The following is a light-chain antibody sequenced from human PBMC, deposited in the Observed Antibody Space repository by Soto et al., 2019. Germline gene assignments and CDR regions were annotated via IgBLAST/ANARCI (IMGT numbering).Light chain of an antibody. Sequence: EIVLTQSPGTLSLSPGERATLSCRASQSVGNNYLGWFQQKPGQAPRLLVYNPSTRATGIPDRFSGSGSGTDFTLTISRLEREDFAGYYCHQYAFAPLTFGQGTKVDIK. CDR3: HQYAFAPLT. V-gene: IGKV3-20*01. J-gene: IGKJ2*01. CDR2: NPS. CDR1: QSVGNNY.